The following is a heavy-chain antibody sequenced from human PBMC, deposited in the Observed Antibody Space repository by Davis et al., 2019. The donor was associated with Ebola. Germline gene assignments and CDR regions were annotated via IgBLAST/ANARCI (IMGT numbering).Heavy chain of an antibody. Sequence: SETLSLTCAVSGGSISSSNWWSWVRQPPGKGLEWIGEIYHSGSTNYNPSLKSRVTISVDKSKNQFSLKLSSVTAADTAVYYCARDDYGDYYYGMDVWGQETTVTVSS. CDR2: IYHSGST. CDR3: ARDDYGDYYYGMDV. J-gene: IGHJ6*02. D-gene: IGHD4-17*01. V-gene: IGHV4-4*02. CDR1: GGSISSSNW.